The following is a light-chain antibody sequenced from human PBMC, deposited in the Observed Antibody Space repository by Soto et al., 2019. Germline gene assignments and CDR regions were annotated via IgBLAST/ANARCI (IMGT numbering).Light chain of an antibody. V-gene: IGLV2-14*03. CDR2: DVN. CDR1: SSDVGSYNS. CDR3: SSFTSSTSYF. J-gene: IGLJ1*01. Sequence: QSALTQPASVSGSPGQSIAISCTGTSSDVGSYNSVSWYQQYPGKAHKLMIHDVNNRPSGISDRFSGSKSGNAASLTISGLQAEDEADYYCSSFTSSTSYFFGTGTKVTVL.